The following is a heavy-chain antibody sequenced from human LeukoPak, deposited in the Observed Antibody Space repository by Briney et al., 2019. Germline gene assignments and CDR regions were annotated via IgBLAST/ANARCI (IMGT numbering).Heavy chain of an antibody. Sequence: ASVKVSCKASGYTFTSNYIHWVRQAPGQGLEWMGMIYPRDGSTSYAQKFQGRVTMTRDTSTSTVYMELSSLRSEDTAVYYCARTAGRTFDYWGQGTLVTVSS. CDR3: ARTAGRTFDY. CDR1: GYTFTSNY. D-gene: IGHD6-6*01. J-gene: IGHJ4*02. V-gene: IGHV1-46*01. CDR2: IYPRDGST.